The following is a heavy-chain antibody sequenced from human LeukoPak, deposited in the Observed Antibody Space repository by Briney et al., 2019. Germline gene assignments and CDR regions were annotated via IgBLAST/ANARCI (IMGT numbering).Heavy chain of an antibody. CDR2: IWYDRSNK. CDR3: ARDHGSGSPPYGMDV. D-gene: IGHD6-19*01. V-gene: IGHV3-33*01. Sequence: PGRSLRLSCAASGFTFSYHGMQWVRQAPGKGLEWVADIWYDRSNKYYADSVKGRFTISRDNSKSTLYLQMNSLRTEDTAVYYCARDHGSGSPPYGMDVWGQGTTVTVSS. J-gene: IGHJ6*02. CDR1: GFTFSYHG.